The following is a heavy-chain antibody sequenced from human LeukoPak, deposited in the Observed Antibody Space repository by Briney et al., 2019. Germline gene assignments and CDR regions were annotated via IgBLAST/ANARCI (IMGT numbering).Heavy chain of an antibody. CDR2: IYYSGST. Sequence: SETLSLTCTVTGGSISSGDYYWSWIRQPPGKGLEWFGYIYYSGSTYYNPSLKSRVTISVDTSKNQFSLKLSSVTAADTAVYYCARARGESDYWGQGTLVTVSS. V-gene: IGHV4-30-4*01. CDR3: ARARGESDY. J-gene: IGHJ4*02. D-gene: IGHD3-10*01. CDR1: GGSISSGDYY.